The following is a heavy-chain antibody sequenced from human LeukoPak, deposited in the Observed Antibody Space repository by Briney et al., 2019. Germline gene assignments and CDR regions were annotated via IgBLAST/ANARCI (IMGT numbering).Heavy chain of an antibody. CDR2: INHSGST. D-gene: IGHD6-6*01. J-gene: IGHJ6*03. CDR3: AIYRGEYSSSSRVPPNYYYYYMDV. Sequence: SETLSLTCAVYGGSFSGYYWSWIRQPPGKGLEWIGEINHSGSTNYNPSLKSRVTISVDTSKNQFSLKLSSVTAADTAVYYCAIYRGEYSSSSRVPPNYYYYYMDVWGKGTTVTVSS. V-gene: IGHV4-34*01. CDR1: GGSFSGYY.